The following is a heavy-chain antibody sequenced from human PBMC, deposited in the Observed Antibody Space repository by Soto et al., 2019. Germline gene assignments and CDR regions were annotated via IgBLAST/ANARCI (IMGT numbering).Heavy chain of an antibody. D-gene: IGHD1-26*01. CDR1: GGSISSSSYY. CDR2: IYYSGST. Sequence: QLQLQESGPGLVKPSETLSLTCTVSGGSISSSSYYWGWIRQPPGKGLEWIGSIYYSGSTYYNPSLKSRVTISVDTSKNQFSLKLSSVTAADTAVYYCARHFDSGSPSSYWGQGTLVTVSS. CDR3: ARHFDSGSPSSY. J-gene: IGHJ4*02. V-gene: IGHV4-39*01.